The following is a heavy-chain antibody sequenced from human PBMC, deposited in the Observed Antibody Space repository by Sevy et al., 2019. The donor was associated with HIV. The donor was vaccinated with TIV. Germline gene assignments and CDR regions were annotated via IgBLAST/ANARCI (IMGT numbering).Heavy chain of an antibody. J-gene: IGHJ4*02. D-gene: IGHD2-2*01. CDR1: GDSVSSNSAA. Sequence: SQTLSLTCAISGDSVSSNSAAWNWIRQSPSRGLEWLGRTYYRSKWYNDYEVSVKSRITINPDTSKNQFSLQLNSVTPEDTAVYYCARNPPYCSSTSCHFDYWGQGTLVTVSS. V-gene: IGHV6-1*01. CDR3: ARNPPYCSSTSCHFDY. CDR2: TYYRSKWYN.